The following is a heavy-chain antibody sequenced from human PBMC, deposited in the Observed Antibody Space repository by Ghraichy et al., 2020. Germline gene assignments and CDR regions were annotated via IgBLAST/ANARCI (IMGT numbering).Heavy chain of an antibody. CDR1: GFTFSSYE. CDR3: ARSPPPNGWYYDILTGFVGTRFDY. J-gene: IGHJ4*02. CDR2: ISSSGSTI. Sequence: SCAASGFTFSSYEMNWVSQAPGKGLEWVSYISSSGSTIYYADSVKGRFTISRDNAKNSLYLQMNSLRAEDTAVYYCARSPPPNGWYYDILTGFVGTRFDYWGQGTLVTVSS. V-gene: IGHV3-48*03. D-gene: IGHD3-9*01.